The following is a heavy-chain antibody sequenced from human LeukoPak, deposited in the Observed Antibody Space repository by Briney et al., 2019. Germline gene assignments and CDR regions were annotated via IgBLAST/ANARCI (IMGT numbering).Heavy chain of an antibody. V-gene: IGHV1-18*01. CDR2: ISAYNGNT. CDR3: ARDRGVTMVRGASDY. Sequence: GESLKISCKGSGYSFTSYGISWVRQAPGQGLEWMGWISAYNGNTNYAQKLQGRVTMTTDTSTSTAYMELRSLRSDDTAVYYCARDRGVTMVRGASDYWGQGTLVTVSS. CDR1: GYSFTSYG. D-gene: IGHD3-10*01. J-gene: IGHJ4*02.